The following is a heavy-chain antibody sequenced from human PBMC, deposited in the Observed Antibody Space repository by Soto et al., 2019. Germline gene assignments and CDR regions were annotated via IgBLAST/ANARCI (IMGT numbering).Heavy chain of an antibody. CDR1: GGTFSSYA. CDR3: ASQRSAVSYGMDV. Sequence: GASVKVSCKASGGTFSSYAISWVRQAPGQGLEWMGGIIPIFGTANYAQKFQGRVTITADESTSTAYMELSSLRSEDTAVYYCASQRSAVSYGMDVWGQGTTVTVSS. J-gene: IGHJ6*02. CDR2: IIPIFGTA. V-gene: IGHV1-69*13. D-gene: IGHD1-1*01.